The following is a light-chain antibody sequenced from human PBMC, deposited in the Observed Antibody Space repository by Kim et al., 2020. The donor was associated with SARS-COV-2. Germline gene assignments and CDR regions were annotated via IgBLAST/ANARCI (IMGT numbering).Light chain of an antibody. V-gene: IGKV1-39*01. J-gene: IGKJ1*01. CDR2: AAS. Sequence: DIQMTQSPSSLSASVGDRVTITCRASQSITTYLNWYQQKPGKAPDLLIYAASTLQTGVPSRFSGSGSGTDFTLTISSLQPDDFATYYCQQTYSSPPTFGHGTKVDIK. CDR1: QSITTY. CDR3: QQTYSSPPT.